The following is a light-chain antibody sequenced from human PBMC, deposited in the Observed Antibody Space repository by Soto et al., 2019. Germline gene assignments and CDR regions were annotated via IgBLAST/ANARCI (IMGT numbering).Light chain of an antibody. CDR2: DAS. Sequence: DIQMTQYPSTLSASVGDRVTITCRARQTISNWLAWYQKKPGKAPKVLIFDASTLEGGVPSRFRGRRSGTDFALTISSRQPSDFATYCCQQYNTFPLTFGGGTKVEI. CDR3: QQYNTFPLT. J-gene: IGKJ4*02. V-gene: IGKV1-5*01. CDR1: QTISNW.